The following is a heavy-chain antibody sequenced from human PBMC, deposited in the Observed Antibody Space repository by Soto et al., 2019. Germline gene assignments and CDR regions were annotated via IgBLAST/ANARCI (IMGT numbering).Heavy chain of an antibody. D-gene: IGHD6-19*01. V-gene: IGHV3-23*01. J-gene: IGHJ5*02. CDR1: GFTFSSSA. CDR3: AKCFVGTVRTSGWCNWFDP. Sequence: EVLLLESGGGLAQPGGARRLSCEASGFTFSSSALSWVCQAPGQVLEWVSSIRVGGGDTFDAESVRGRFTVSRDISRNTLYLQMNSLRAEDTAIYYCAKCFVGTVRTSGWCNWFDPWGQGTLVTVSS. CDR2: IRVGGGDT.